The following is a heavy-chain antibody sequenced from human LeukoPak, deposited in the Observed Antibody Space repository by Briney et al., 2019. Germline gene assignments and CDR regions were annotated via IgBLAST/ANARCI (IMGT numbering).Heavy chain of an antibody. CDR1: RFGLSGSG. V-gene: IGHV3-48*01. Sequence: PGGSLGLSCVASRFGLSGSGMNWVRQAPGKGLEWIAYISTIGGIIYYADSVRGRFTISRDNAKNSLFLQMNSLTVEDTAVYYCAREASYSSSWATFDNWGQGTLVTVS. D-gene: IGHD6-13*01. CDR2: ISTIGGII. J-gene: IGHJ4*02. CDR3: AREASYSSSWATFDN.